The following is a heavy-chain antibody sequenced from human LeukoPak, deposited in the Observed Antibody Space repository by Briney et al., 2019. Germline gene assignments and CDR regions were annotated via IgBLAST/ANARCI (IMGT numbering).Heavy chain of an antibody. CDR2: MNPNSGNT. CDR3: ARRGTNWGSPTFDY. D-gene: IGHD7-27*01. CDR1: GYTFTSYD. J-gene: IGHJ4*02. Sequence: GASVKVSCKASGYTFTSYDINWVRQATGQGLEWMGWMNPNSGNTGYAQKFQGRVTMTRNTSISTAYMELSSLRSGDTAVYYCARRGTNWGSPTFDYWGQGTLVTVSS. V-gene: IGHV1-8*01.